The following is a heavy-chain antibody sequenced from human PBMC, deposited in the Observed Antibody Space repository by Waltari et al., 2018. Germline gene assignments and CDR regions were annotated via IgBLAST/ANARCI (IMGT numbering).Heavy chain of an antibody. D-gene: IGHD3-22*01. CDR1: GGTFSNYV. CDR3: ARSYYYDRIGDYPSLGAFDY. CDR2: IIPIFGTP. V-gene: IGHV1-69*12. J-gene: IGHJ4*02. Sequence: QVQLVQSGAEVKKPGSSVTVSCKASGGTFSNYVISGVRKAPGQGLEWRGGIIPIFGTPNYAQKFQGRVTIIADESTSTVYMELSSLRSEDTAVYYCARSYYYDRIGDYPSLGAFDYWGQGTLVTVSS.